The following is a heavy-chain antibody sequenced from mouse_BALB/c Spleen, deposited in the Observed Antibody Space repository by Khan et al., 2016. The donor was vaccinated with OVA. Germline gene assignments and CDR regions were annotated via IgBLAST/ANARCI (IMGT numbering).Heavy chain of an antibody. J-gene: IGHJ1*01. V-gene: IGHV9-3-1*01. CDR3: ASGGDWYFDD. CDR2: INTYTEEP. D-gene: IGHD1-1*02. CDR1: GFTFTNYG. Sequence: QIQLVQSGPELKKPGESLKISCKASGFTFTNYGMNWVKQAPGKGLKWMGWINTYTEEPTYADDFKGRFAFSLETSASTAYLQINNLKNEDTATYFCASGGDWYFDDWGAGTTVTVSS.